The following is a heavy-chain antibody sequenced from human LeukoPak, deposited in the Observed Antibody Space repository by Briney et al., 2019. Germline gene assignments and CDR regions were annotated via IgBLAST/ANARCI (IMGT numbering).Heavy chain of an antibody. D-gene: IGHD6-13*01. CDR2: ISPSGGST. Sequence: ASVKVSCKAFGYTFTSNYMHWVRQAPGQGPEWMGVISPSGGSTTYAQKFQGRVTLTRDMSTSTDYLELSSLRSEDTAVYYCARGDRGTAAGNNWFNPWGQGTLVTVSS. CDR1: GYTFTSNY. V-gene: IGHV1-46*01. CDR3: ARGDRGTAAGNNWFNP. J-gene: IGHJ5*02.